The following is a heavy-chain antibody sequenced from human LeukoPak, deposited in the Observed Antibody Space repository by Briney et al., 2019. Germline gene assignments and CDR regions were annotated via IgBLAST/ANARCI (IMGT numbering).Heavy chain of an antibody. CDR3: ARVGIAARYAFDI. CDR2: IYYSGST. D-gene: IGHD1-14*01. Sequence: XXIRQXPGXXXEWIGYIYYSGSTYYNPSLKSRVTISVDTSKNQFSLKLSPVTAADTAVYYCARVGIAARYAFDIWGQGTMVTVSS. V-gene: IGHV4-31*02. J-gene: IGHJ3*02.